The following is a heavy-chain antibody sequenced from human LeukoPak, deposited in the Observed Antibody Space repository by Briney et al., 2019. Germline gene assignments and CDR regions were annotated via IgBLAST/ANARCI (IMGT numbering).Heavy chain of an antibody. Sequence: SETLSLTCTVSGGSISSSSYYWGWIRQPPGKGLEWIGEINHSGSTNYNPSLKSRVTISVDTSKNQFSLKLSSVTAADTAVYYCARPRYSYGYWDYWGQGTLVTVSS. V-gene: IGHV4-39*07. CDR3: ARPRYSYGYWDY. CDR2: INHSGST. J-gene: IGHJ4*02. CDR1: GGSISSSSYY. D-gene: IGHD5-18*01.